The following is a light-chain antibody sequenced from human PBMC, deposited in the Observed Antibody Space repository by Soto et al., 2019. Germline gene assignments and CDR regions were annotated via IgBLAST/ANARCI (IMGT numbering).Light chain of an antibody. J-gene: IGKJ5*01. Sequence: EILMTQSPATLSVSPGERATLSCRASQSVSSKLAWYQQKPGQAPRLLIYGASTRATGIPARFSGGGSGTEFTLTISSLQYEDFAVYYCQQYNSWHPITFGQGTRLEIK. CDR2: GAS. V-gene: IGKV3-15*01. CDR1: QSVSSK. CDR3: QQYNSWHPIT.